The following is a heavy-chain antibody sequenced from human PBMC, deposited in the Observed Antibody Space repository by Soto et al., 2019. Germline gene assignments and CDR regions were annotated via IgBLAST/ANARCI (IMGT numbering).Heavy chain of an antibody. CDR2: IKSKTDGETT. V-gene: IGHV3-15*01. CDR1: GFTFNNAY. D-gene: IGHD2-21*02. CDR3: TTDLPAYCGGDCFLS. Sequence: EVQLVESGGGFVKPWESLRLSCAASGFTFNNAYMTWVRQAPGKGLEWVGRIKSKTDGETTDYAAPVKGRFTLSRDDSKNTLYLQMDSLKTEDTAMYFCTTDLPAYCGGDCFLSWGLGTLVTVSA. J-gene: IGHJ4*02.